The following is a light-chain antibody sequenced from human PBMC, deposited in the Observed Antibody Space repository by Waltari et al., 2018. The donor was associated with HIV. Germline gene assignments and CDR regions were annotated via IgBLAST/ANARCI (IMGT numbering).Light chain of an antibody. CDR3: SAYAGSNNWV. V-gene: IGLV2-8*01. Sequence: QSALTPPPSASGSPGQSVTISCSGTISDVVGSNYVSWYQQYPGKAPKPRIYEATKRPSGVPDRFAGSKSDNPASLTVSGLQAEDEADYYCSAYAGSNNWVFGGGTKLTVL. CDR1: ISDVVGSNY. CDR2: EAT. J-gene: IGLJ3*02.